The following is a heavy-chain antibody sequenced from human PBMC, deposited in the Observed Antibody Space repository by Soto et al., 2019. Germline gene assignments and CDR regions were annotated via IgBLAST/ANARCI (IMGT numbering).Heavy chain of an antibody. CDR3: AREIIAAGGNDY. Sequence: EVQLVESGGGLVKPGGSLRLSCAASGSTFSSYSMNWVRQAPGKGLEWVSSISSSSSYIYYADSVKGRFTISRDNAKNSLYLQMNSLRAEDTAVYYCAREIIAAGGNDYWGQGTLVTVSS. CDR2: ISSSSSYI. CDR1: GSTFSSYS. J-gene: IGHJ4*02. D-gene: IGHD6-13*01. V-gene: IGHV3-21*01.